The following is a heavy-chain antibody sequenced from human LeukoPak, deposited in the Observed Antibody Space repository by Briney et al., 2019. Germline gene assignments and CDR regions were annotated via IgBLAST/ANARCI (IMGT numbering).Heavy chain of an antibody. J-gene: IGHJ4*02. CDR3: ARTLPRMITFGGVIAARDDY. Sequence: SETLSLTCTVSGGSISSSSYYRGWIRQPPGKGLEWIGSIYYSGSTYYNPSLKSRVTISVDTSKNQFSLKLSSVTAADTAVYYCARTLPRMITFGGVIAARDDYWGQGTLVTVSS. V-gene: IGHV4-39*07. D-gene: IGHD3-16*02. CDR2: IYYSGST. CDR1: GGSISSSSYY.